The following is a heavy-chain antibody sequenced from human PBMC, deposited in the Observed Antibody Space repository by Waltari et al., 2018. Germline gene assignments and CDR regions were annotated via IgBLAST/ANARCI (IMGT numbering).Heavy chain of an antibody. CDR2: MMPKLGRA. CDR1: GGTFSSYA. V-gene: IGHV1-69*04. CDR3: ARGRGVTGTLFDP. D-gene: IGHD1-20*01. Sequence: QVQLVQSGAEFKKPVSSVKVSCKASGGTFSSYAISWVRQAPGQGLEWMGRMMPKLGRASEGQKLQDRVTINADKSTRTGYMERSSVRSEDRDVYYCARGRGVTGTLFDPWGQGTLVTGSS. J-gene: IGHJ5*02.